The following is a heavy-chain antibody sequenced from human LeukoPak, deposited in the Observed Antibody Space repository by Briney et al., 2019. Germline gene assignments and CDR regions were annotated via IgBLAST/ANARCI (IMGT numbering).Heavy chain of an antibody. CDR3: ARGGCSTGNCYASWLDP. CDR2: ISADSGNT. V-gene: IGHV1-3*01. J-gene: IGHJ5*02. Sequence: ASVKVSCKASGYTFTTYGIHWVRQAPGQRLEWMGWISADSGNTEYSQKFQGRVTIPRDTPASTAYMELSSLISEDTAVYYCARGGCSTGNCYASWLDPWGQGTLVTVSS. CDR1: GYTFTTYG. D-gene: IGHD2-15*01.